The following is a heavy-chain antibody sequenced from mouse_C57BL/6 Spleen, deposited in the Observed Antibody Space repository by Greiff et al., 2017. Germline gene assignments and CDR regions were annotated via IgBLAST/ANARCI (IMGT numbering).Heavy chain of an antibody. Sequence: VQLQQPGAELVKPGASVKMSCKASGYTFPCSWITWVKPRPRHGLAWIGVNYPGSGSTTYNEKFKSKATLTVDTSSSTAYMQLSSLTSEDSAVYYCARNSYYGNLFAYWGQGTLVTVAA. CDR3: ARNSYYGNLFAY. CDR2: NYPGSGST. CDR1: GYTFPCSW. J-gene: IGHJ3*01. D-gene: IGHD2-1*01. V-gene: IGHV1-55*01.